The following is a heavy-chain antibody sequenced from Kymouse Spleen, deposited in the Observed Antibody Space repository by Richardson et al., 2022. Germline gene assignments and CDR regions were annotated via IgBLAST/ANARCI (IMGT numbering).Heavy chain of an antibody. CDR3: ARDLSSGWTYYFDY. CDR1: GFTFSSYW. CDR2: IKQDGSEK. V-gene: IGHV3-7*01. D-gene: IGHD6-19*01. J-gene: IGHJ4*02. Sequence: EVQLVESGGGLVQPGGSLRLSCAASGFTFSSYWMSWVRQAPGKGLEWVANIKQDGSEKYYVDSVKGRFTISRDNAKNSLYLQMNSLRAEDTAVYYCARDLSSGWTYYFDYWGQGTLVTVSS.